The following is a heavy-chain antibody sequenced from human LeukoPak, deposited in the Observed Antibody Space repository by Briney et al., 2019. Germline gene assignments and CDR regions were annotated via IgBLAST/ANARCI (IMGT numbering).Heavy chain of an antibody. Sequence: PGGSLRLSCAASGFTFSSYGMSWVRQAPGKGLEWVSAISGSGGSTYYADSVKGRFTISRDNSKNTLYLQMNSLRAEDAAVYYCARSLSGSYGDWGQGTLVTVSS. V-gene: IGHV3-23*01. J-gene: IGHJ4*02. CDR1: GFTFSSYG. CDR2: ISGSGGST. D-gene: IGHD1-26*01. CDR3: ARSLSGSYGD.